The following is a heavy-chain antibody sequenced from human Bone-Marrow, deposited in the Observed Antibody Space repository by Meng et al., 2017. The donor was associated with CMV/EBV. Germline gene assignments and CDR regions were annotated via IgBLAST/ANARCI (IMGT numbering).Heavy chain of an antibody. Sequence: SETLSLTCAVYGGSFSGYSWSWIRQPPGKGLEWIGEINHSGSTNYNPSLKSRVTISVDTSKNQFSLKLSSVTAADTAVYYCARDTARRYYYGMDVWGQGTTVTVSS. J-gene: IGHJ6*02. CDR3: ARDTARRYYYGMDV. CDR1: GGSFSGYS. D-gene: IGHD6-6*01. V-gene: IGHV4-34*01. CDR2: INHSGST.